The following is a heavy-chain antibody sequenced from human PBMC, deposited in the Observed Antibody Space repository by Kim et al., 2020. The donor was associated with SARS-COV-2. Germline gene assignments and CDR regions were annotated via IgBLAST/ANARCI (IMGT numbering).Heavy chain of an antibody. J-gene: IGHJ2*01. Sequence: SVKVSCKASGGTFSSYAISWVRQAPGQGLEWMGGIIPIFGTANYAQKFQGRVTITADESTSTAYMELSSLRSEDTAVYYCASPRVVAAEAPVGFDLWGRGTLVTVSS. CDR2: IIPIFGTA. D-gene: IGHD6-13*01. V-gene: IGHV1-69*13. CDR3: ASPRVVAAEAPVGFDL. CDR1: GGTFSSYA.